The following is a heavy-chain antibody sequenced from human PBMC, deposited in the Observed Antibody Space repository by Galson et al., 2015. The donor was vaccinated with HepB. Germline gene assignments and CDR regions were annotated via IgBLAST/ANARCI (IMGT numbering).Heavy chain of an antibody. CDR2: IIPIFGTA. V-gene: IGHV1-69*06. Sequence: SVKVSCKASGGTFSSYAISWVRQAPGQGLEWMGGIIPIFGTANYAQKFQGRVTITADKSTSTAYMELSSLRSEDTAVYYCTQGGAAYCGGDCYSDYYYYYGMDVWGQGTTVTVSS. CDR1: GGTFSSYA. CDR3: TQGGAAYCGGDCYSDYYYYYGMDV. J-gene: IGHJ6*02. D-gene: IGHD2-21*02.